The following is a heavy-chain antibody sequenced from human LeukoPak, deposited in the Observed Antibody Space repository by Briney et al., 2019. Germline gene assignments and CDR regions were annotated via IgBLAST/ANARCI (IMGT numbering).Heavy chain of an antibody. CDR2: FSTTDGSA. V-gene: IGHV3-23*01. J-gene: IGHJ3*01. CDR1: GFTVSSYG. CDR3: AKARIASAGTGAFDV. D-gene: IGHD6-13*01. Sequence: GGSLRLSCAASGFTVSSYGVTWVRQAPGKGLEWVSAFSTTDGSAQYAESVKGRFTIYRDNSKNSLYLQMNSLRDEDTAVYYCAKARIASAGTGAFDVWGQGTMVTVSS.